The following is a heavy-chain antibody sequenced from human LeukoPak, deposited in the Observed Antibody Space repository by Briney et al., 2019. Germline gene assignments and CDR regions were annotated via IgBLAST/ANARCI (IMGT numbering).Heavy chain of an antibody. CDR3: ARDLDWGAFDA. Sequence: QPGGSLRLSCAASGFTFSSYSMNWVRQAPGKGLEWVSGISPSGSISYYADSVKGRFTISRDNSKNTVSLQMNSLRAEDTALYYCARDLDWGAFDAWGQGTLVTVSS. V-gene: IGHV3-23*01. D-gene: IGHD3-9*01. CDR2: ISPSGSIS. J-gene: IGHJ5*02. CDR1: GFTFSSYS.